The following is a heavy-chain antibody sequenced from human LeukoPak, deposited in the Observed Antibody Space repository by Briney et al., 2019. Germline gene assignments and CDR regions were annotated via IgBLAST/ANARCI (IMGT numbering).Heavy chain of an antibody. CDR1: GFTFSSVD. D-gene: IGHD6-19*01. CDR2: ISYDGRYK. J-gene: IGHJ3*02. V-gene: IGHV3-30*18. CDR3: AKAASSGWDPLDM. Sequence: PGRSLRLSCAASGFTFSSVDFLWVRQAPGKGLDWVASISYDGRYKYYAGSVKGRFTISRDNSRTTLSLQMNSLTADDTAVYYCAKAASSGWDPLDMWGQGTMVTVSS.